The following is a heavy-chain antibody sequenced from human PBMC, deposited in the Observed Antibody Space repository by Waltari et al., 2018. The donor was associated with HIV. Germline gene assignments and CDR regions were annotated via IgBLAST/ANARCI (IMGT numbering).Heavy chain of an antibody. Sequence: QLQLQESGPALVKPSETLSLTCTVSTGYITQPYYWGGVRQFPGTGLEWIGSIYSNGASHFAPSLKSRVALAVDMSKNQFSLTLTAVTAADTSRYFCVALRTVTGTIDKWGQGTLVTV. CDR2: IYSNGAS. D-gene: IGHD6-19*01. CDR3: VALRTVTGTIDK. CDR1: TGYITQPYY. V-gene: IGHV4-39*01. J-gene: IGHJ4*02.